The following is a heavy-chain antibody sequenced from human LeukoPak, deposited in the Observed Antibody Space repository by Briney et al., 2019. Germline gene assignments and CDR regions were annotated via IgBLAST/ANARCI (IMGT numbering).Heavy chain of an antibody. V-gene: IGHV3-21*01. CDR2: ISSSSSYI. D-gene: IGHD1-26*01. J-gene: IGHJ4*02. CDR3: ARGRPGNYFDY. Sequence: GGSLRLSCAASGFTFSSYSMNWVRQAPGKGLEWVPSISSSSSYIYYADSVKGRFTISRDNAKNSLYLQMNSLRAEDTAVYYCARGRPGNYFDYWGQGTLVTVSS. CDR1: GFTFSSYS.